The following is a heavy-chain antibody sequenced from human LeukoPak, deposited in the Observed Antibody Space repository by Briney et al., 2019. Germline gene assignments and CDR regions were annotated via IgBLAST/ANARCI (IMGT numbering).Heavy chain of an antibody. CDR1: GFTFSGSA. J-gene: IGHJ4*02. Sequence: PGGSLRLSCAGSGFTFSGSALHWVRPPSGKGLAWVDHIRSKANSYATAYAPSLKGRFTISRDDSKNTAYLQMNSLKTEDTAVYYCTRGYGDYGYLTDYWGQGTLVTVSS. D-gene: IGHD4-17*01. CDR2: IRSKANSYAT. CDR3: TRGYGDYGYLTDY. V-gene: IGHV3-73*01.